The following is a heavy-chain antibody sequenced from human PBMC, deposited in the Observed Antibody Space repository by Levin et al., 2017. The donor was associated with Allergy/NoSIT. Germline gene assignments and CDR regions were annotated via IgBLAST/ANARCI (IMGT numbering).Heavy chain of an antibody. V-gene: IGHV4-59*01. CDR2: IYYSGST. CDR1: GGSISSYY. J-gene: IGHJ6*03. Sequence: SETLSLTCTVSGGSISSYYWSWIRQPPGKGLEWIGYIYYSGSTNYNPSLKSRVTISVDTSKNQFSLKLSSVTAADTAVYYCARGVVLVVYADYYYYMDVWGKGTTVTVSS. D-gene: IGHD2-8*02. CDR3: ARGVVLVVYADYYYYMDV.